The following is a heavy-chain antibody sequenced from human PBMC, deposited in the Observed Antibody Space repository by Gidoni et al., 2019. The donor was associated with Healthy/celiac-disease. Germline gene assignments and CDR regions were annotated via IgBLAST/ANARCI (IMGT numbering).Heavy chain of an antibody. CDR3: ARLPLGRLPAPFDY. J-gene: IGHJ4*02. CDR2: IYYSGST. Sequence: QLQLQVSGPGLVKPSETLSLTCTVSGGSISSSSYYWGWIRQPPGKGLEWIGSIYYSGSTYYNPSLKSRVTISVDTSKNQFSLKLSSVTTADTAVYYCARLPLGRLPAPFDYWGQGTLVTVSS. V-gene: IGHV4-39*01. CDR1: GGSISSSSYY. D-gene: IGHD7-27*01.